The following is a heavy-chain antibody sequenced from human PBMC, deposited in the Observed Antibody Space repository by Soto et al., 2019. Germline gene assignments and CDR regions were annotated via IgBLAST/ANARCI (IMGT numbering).Heavy chain of an antibody. Sequence: XSVKVACKASGYSFTSYAMHWVRQAPGQRLEWMGWINAGNGNTKYSQKFQGRVTITRDTSASTAYMELSSLRSEDTAVYYCARDNAIVGATDAFDIWGQGTMVTVSS. V-gene: IGHV1-3*01. D-gene: IGHD1-26*01. CDR1: GYSFTSYA. CDR3: ARDNAIVGATDAFDI. J-gene: IGHJ3*02. CDR2: INAGNGNT.